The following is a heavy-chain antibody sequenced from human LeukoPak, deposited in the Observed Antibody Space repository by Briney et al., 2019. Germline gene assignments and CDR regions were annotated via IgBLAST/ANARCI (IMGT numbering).Heavy chain of an antibody. V-gene: IGHV3-15*01. CDR1: GFTFSDYY. D-gene: IGHD2-15*01. CDR2: IKSKTDGGTT. CDR3: TTASDCSGGSCYFDY. J-gene: IGHJ4*02. Sequence: AGGSLRLSCAASGFTFSDYYMSWVRQAPGKGLEWVGRIKSKTDGGTTDYAAPVKGRFTISRDDSKNTLYLQMNTLKTEDTAVYYCTTASDCSGGSCYFDYWGQGTLVTVSS.